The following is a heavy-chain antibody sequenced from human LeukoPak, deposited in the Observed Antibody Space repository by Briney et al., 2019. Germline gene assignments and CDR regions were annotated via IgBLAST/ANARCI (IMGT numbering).Heavy chain of an antibody. CDR1: GFTFSSYA. J-gene: IGHJ4*02. CDR3: TRGHYYDSSGYYDDY. V-gene: IGHV3-30-3*01. D-gene: IGHD3-22*01. CDR2: ISYDGSNK. Sequence: GGSLRLSCAASGFTFSSYAMHWVRQAPGKGLEWVAVISYDGSNKYYADSVKGRFTISRDNSKNTLYLQMNSLRAEDTAVYYCTRGHYYDSSGYYDDYWGQGTLVTVSS.